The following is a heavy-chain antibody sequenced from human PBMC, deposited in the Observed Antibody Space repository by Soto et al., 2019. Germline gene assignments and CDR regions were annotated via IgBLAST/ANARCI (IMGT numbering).Heavy chain of an antibody. CDR3: ARGNWNYYYGFDV. J-gene: IGHJ6*02. CDR1: EFTFDKYY. V-gene: IGHV3-7*01. CDR2: IKPDGSEQ. D-gene: IGHD1-20*01. Sequence: VQLVESGGGLVQPGGSLRLSCAASEFTFDKYYMTWVRQAPGKGPEWVANIKPDGSEQYYVDSVKGLFTISRDNANNSLYLQMNSLRAEDTAVYFCARGNWNYYYGFDVWGQGTTVTVSS.